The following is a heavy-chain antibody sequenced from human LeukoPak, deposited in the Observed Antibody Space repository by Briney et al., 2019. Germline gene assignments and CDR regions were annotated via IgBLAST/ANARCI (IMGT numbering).Heavy chain of an antibody. D-gene: IGHD6-13*01. J-gene: IGHJ4*02. V-gene: IGHV4-39*07. CDR3: ARDSRSTWYYY. CDR1: GFTFSSYP. CDR2: IYYSGST. Sequence: GSLRLSCAASGFTFSSYPMHWIRQPPGKGLEWIGSIYYSGSTYYNPSLENRVTISVDTSKSQFSLKLNSMTAADTAVYYCARDSRSTWYYYWGQGTLVTVSS.